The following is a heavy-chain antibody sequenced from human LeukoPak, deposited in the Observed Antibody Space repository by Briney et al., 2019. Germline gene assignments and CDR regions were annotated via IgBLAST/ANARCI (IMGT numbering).Heavy chain of an antibody. D-gene: IGHD2-21*01. CDR3: AKIPSPDYHDY. CDR2: ISYDGSNK. J-gene: IGHJ4*02. CDR1: GFTFSSYG. Sequence: GRSLRLSRAASGFTFSSYGMHWVRQAPGKGLEWVAVISYDGSNKYYADSVKGRFTIPRDNSKNTLYLQMNSLRAEDTAVHYCAKIPSPDYHDYWGQGTLVTVSS. V-gene: IGHV3-30*18.